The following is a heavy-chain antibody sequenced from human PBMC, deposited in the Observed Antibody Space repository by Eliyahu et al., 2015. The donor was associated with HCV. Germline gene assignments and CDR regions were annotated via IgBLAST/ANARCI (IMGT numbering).Heavy chain of an antibody. CDR1: GFTFCKAW. Sequence: EVQLVESGGGLVKPGESLRLSCAASGFTFCKAWMNWVRQAPGKGLEWVGHIKTKSDGGTTDYAAPVKGRFTISRDDSKNTLYLQMNSLKIEDTAVYFCTTTYYYDSSGPGGASWGQGTLVTVSS. CDR3: TTTYYYDSSGPGGAS. J-gene: IGHJ5*02. D-gene: IGHD3-22*01. CDR2: IKTKSDGGTT. V-gene: IGHV3-15*07.